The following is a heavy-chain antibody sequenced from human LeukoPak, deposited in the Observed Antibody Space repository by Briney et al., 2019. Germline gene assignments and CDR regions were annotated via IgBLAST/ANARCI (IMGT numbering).Heavy chain of an antibody. CDR3: TRYDSDTAMLDY. J-gene: IGHJ4*02. CDR1: GYSISSGYY. CDR2: IYDSGST. D-gene: IGHD3-22*01. V-gene: IGHV4-38-2*02. Sequence: PSETLSLTCTVSGYSISSGYYWGWIRQPPGKGLEWIGSIYDSGSTYYNPSLKSRVTISVDTSKNQFSLKLSSVTAADTAVYYCTRYDSDTAMLDYWGQGTLVTVSS.